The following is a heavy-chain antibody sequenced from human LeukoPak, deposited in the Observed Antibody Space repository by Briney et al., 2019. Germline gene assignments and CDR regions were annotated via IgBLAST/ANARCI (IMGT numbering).Heavy chain of an antibody. J-gene: IGHJ4*02. CDR1: GYTFTSYA. CDR2: INTNTGNP. D-gene: IGHD1-26*01. CDR3: ARVSRRWGELLYYFDY. Sequence: ASVKVSCKASGYTFTSYAMNWVRQAPGQGLEWMGWINTNTGNPTYAQGFTGRFVFSLDTSVSTAYLQISSLKAEDTAVYYCARVSRRWGELLYYFDYWGQGTLVTVSS. V-gene: IGHV7-4-1*02.